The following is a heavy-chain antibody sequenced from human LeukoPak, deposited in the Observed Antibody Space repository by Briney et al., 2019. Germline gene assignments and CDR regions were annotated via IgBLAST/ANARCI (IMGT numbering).Heavy chain of an antibody. CDR1: GGSISSGGYF. CDR3: AINFPASTGGDAFDI. Sequence: SETLSLTCTVSGGSISSGGYFWSWIRQHPGKGLEWIGYIYYSGSTYYNPSLKSRVTISVDTSKNQFSLKLSSVTAADTAVNYCAINFPASTGGDAFDIWGQGTMVTVSS. CDR2: IYYSGST. J-gene: IGHJ3*02. V-gene: IGHV4-31*03. D-gene: IGHD4-23*01.